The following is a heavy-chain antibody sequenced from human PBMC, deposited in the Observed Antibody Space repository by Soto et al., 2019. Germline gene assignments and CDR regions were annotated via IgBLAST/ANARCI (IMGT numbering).Heavy chain of an antibody. V-gene: IGHV3-30*18. D-gene: IGHD4-17*01. CDR1: GFTFSSYG. Sequence: GGSLRLSCAASGFTFSSYGMHWVRQAPGKGLEWVAVISYDGSNKYYADSVKGRFTISRDNSKNTLYLQMNSLRAEDTAVYYCAKGDYALTLYYFDYWGQGTLVTVSS. J-gene: IGHJ4*02. CDR3: AKGDYALTLYYFDY. CDR2: ISYDGSNK.